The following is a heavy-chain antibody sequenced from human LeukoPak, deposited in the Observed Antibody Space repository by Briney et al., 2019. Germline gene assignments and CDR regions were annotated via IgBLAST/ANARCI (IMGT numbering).Heavy chain of an antibody. J-gene: IGHJ4*02. CDR2: ISGSGGTT. D-gene: IGHD1-1*01. CDR3: AKDNSHWLFDY. CDR1: GFTFSSSA. V-gene: IGHV3-23*01. Sequence: GGSLRLSCAASGFTFSSSAMSWVRQAPGKGLEWVSGISGSGGTTHYADSVKGRFTISRDNSKNTLYLQMNTLRAEDTSFYYCAKDNSHWLFDYWGRGTLVTVSS.